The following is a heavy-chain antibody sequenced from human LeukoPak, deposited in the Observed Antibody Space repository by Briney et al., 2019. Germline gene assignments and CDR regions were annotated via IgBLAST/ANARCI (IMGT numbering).Heavy chain of an antibody. CDR2: IYYSGST. V-gene: IGHV4-31*03. CDR3: ARDRQRGDIRI. D-gene: IGHD2-15*01. Sequence: SETLSLTCTVSGGSISSGGYYWSWIRQHPGKGLEWIGYIYYSGSTYYNPSLKSRVTISVDTSKIQFSLKLSSVTAADTAVYYCARDRQRGDIRIWGQGAMVTVSS. J-gene: IGHJ3*02. CDR1: GGSISSGGYY.